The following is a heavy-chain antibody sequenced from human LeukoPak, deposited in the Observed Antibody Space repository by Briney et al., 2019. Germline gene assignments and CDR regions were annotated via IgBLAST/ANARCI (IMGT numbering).Heavy chain of an antibody. CDR3: SREFQPETYSSGWSYFDY. CDR2: ISSSGSTV. V-gene: IGHV3-48*03. CDR1: GFTFSSYE. J-gene: IGHJ4*02. D-gene: IGHD6-19*01. Sequence: PGGSLRLSCAASGFTFSSYEIKWVRQAPGKGLEWVSYISSSGSTVYYADSVKGRFTISRDNAKNSLYLHMKSLRAEERAVYFCSREFQPETYSSGWSYFDYWGQGTLVTVSS.